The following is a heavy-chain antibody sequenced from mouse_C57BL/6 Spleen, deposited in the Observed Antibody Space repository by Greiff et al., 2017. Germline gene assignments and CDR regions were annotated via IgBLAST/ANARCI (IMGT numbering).Heavy chain of an antibody. CDR2: INPSTDCT. Sequence: EVQLQQSGPELVKPGASVTISCKASGYSFTGYYMNWVKQSPEKSLEWIGEINPSTDCTTYNQKFKAKATLTVDKSSNTAYMQLKILTSEDSSVYYCARNYYGSREGFAYWGQGTLVTVSA. CDR1: GYSFTGYY. CDR3: ARNYYGSREGFAY. J-gene: IGHJ3*01. D-gene: IGHD1-1*01. V-gene: IGHV1-42*01.